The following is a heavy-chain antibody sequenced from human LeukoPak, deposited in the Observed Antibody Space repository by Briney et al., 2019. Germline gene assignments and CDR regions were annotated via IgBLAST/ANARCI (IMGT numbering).Heavy chain of an antibody. J-gene: IGHJ4*02. D-gene: IGHD6-6*01. CDR1: GFTFHSHS. Sequence: GGSLRLSCAASGFTFHSHSMNWVRQAPGRGLEWVSSISSSSSYIYYADSVKGRFTISRDNAKNSLYLQMNSLRAEDTAVYYCARDWERYSSSSGREYYFDYWGQGTLVTVSS. CDR3: ARDWERYSSSSGREYYFDY. CDR2: ISSSSSYI. V-gene: IGHV3-21*01.